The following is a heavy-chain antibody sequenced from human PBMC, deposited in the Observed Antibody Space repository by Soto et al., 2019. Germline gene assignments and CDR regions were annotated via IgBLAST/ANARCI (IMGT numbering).Heavy chain of an antibody. D-gene: IGHD2-15*01. CDR2: IYYSGST. V-gene: IGHV4-59*13. CDR3: ARGTKVYCTGGSCSNFDY. J-gene: IGHJ4*02. CDR1: GGSISSYY. Sequence: SETLSLTCTVSGGSISSYYWSWIRQPPGKGLEWIGNIYYSGSTNYNPSLKSRVTISVDTSMHQFSLKLSSVTAADTAVYYCARGTKVYCTGGSCSNFDYWGQGTLVTVSS.